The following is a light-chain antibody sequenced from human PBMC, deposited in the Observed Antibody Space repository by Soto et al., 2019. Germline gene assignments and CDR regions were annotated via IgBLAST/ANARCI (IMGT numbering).Light chain of an antibody. Sequence: QSVLTQPASVSGSPGQSISISCTETSSDVAEYKYVSWYQQPPGRAPKLIIYDVSNRPSGVSNRFSGSKSGSTASLTISGLQAEDEADYYCSAYTTSIALYVFGAGTKVTVL. CDR2: DVS. J-gene: IGLJ1*01. V-gene: IGLV2-14*03. CDR3: SAYTTSIALYV. CDR1: SSDVAEYKY.